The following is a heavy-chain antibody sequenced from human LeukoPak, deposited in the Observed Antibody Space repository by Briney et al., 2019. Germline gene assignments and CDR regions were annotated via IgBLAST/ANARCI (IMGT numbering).Heavy chain of an antibody. Sequence: SETLSLTCTVSGGSISSGGYYWSWIRQHPGKGLEWIGYIYYSGSTYYNPSLKSRVTISVDTSKNQFSLKLSSVTAADTAVYYCASETQKYQLLDPGLKYFDYWGQGTLVTVSS. CDR3: ASETQKYQLLDPGLKYFDY. V-gene: IGHV4-31*03. D-gene: IGHD2-2*02. J-gene: IGHJ4*02. CDR1: GGSISSGGYY. CDR2: IYYSGST.